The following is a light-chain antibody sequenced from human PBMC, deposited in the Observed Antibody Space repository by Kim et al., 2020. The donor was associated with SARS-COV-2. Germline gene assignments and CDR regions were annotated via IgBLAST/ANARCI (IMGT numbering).Light chain of an antibody. J-gene: IGKJ4*02. CDR1: QDISNY. V-gene: IGKV1-33*01. CDR2: DAS. Sequence: DIQMTQSPSSLSASVGDRVTITCQASQDISNYLNWYQQKPGKAPKLLIYDASNLETGVPSRFSGSGSGTDFTFTISSLQPEDIATYYCQHYDNLPLFGGGTKVDIK. CDR3: QHYDNLPL.